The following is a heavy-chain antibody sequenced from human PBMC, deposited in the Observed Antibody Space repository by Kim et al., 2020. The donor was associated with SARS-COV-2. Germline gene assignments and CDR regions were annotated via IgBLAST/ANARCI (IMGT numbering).Heavy chain of an antibody. J-gene: IGHJ4*02. Sequence: GGSLRLSCAASGFTFSSYGMHWVRQAPGKGLEWVAVISYDGSNKYYADSVKGRFTISRDNSKNTLYLQMNSLRAEDTAVYYCAKDIVVVPAAYYFDYWGQGTLVTVSS. D-gene: IGHD2-2*01. V-gene: IGHV3-30*18. CDR1: GFTFSSYG. CDR3: AKDIVVVPAAYYFDY. CDR2: ISYDGSNK.